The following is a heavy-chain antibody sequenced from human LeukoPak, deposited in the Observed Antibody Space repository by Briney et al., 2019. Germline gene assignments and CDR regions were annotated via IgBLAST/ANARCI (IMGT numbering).Heavy chain of an antibody. CDR1: GGSFSGNY. Sequence: PSETLSLTCAAYGGSFSGNYCTWIRQPPGKGLEWIGEINYSGSAKYNPSLERRLTISVDTSKTPFSPRLRSVTAADTGVYYCARGQWSSSIKSGRKLNWFDAWGQGTLVAVSS. D-gene: IGHD1-26*01. V-gene: IGHV4-34*01. CDR2: INYSGSA. J-gene: IGHJ5*02. CDR3: ARGQWSSSIKSGRKLNWFDA.